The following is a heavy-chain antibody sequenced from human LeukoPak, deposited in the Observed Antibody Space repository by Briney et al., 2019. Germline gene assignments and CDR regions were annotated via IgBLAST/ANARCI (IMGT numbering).Heavy chain of an antibody. CDR1: GGSISSSNW. CDR2: IFHDGTT. V-gene: IGHV4-4*02. J-gene: IGHJ4*02. CDR3: ARLGLYDSSGYYYGYFDY. Sequence: SGTLSLTCAVSGGSISSSNWWSWVRQPPGKGLEWIGDIFHDGTTNFNLSLKSRLTISTDKSKNQFSLKLSSVTAADTAVYYCARLGLYDSSGYYYGYFDYWGQGTLVTVSS. D-gene: IGHD3-22*01.